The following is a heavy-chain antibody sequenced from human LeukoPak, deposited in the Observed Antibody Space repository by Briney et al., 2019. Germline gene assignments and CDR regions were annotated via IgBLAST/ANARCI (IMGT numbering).Heavy chain of an antibody. CDR2: ISYDGSNK. CDR3: ARGSLSDSNNY. Sequence: GWSLRLSCAASGFTFSSYAMHWVRQAPGKGLEWVAVISYDGSNKYYADSVKGRFTISRDNSKNTLYLQMNSLRAEDTAVYYCARGSLSDSNNYWGQGTLVTVSS. CDR1: GFTFSSYA. V-gene: IGHV3-30-3*01. J-gene: IGHJ4*02. D-gene: IGHD3-22*01.